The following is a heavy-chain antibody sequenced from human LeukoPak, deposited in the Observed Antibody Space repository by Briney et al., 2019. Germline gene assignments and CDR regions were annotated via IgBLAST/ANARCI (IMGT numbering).Heavy chain of an antibody. D-gene: IGHD2-15*01. CDR3: ARDLEEYCSGGSCSLFDY. CDR1: GFTFSSYG. Sequence: GGTLRLSCAASGFTFSSYGMSWVRQAPGKGLEWVSALSGSGGSRYYADSVKGRFTISRDNAKNSLYLQMNSLRAEDTAVYYCARDLEEYCSGGSCSLFDYWGQGTLVTVSS. J-gene: IGHJ4*02. V-gene: IGHV3-23*01. CDR2: LSGSGGSR.